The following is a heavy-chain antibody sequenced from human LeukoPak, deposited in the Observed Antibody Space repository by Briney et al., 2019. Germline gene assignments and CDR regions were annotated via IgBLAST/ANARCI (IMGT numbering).Heavy chain of an antibody. V-gene: IGHV4-59*01. J-gene: IGHJ4*02. CDR1: GGSISSYY. CDR3: AREGRHYYDSSGYYQYFDY. CDR2: IYYSGST. D-gene: IGHD3-22*01. Sequence: SETLSLTCTVSGGSISSYYWSWIRQPPGKGLEWIGYIYYSGSTNYNPPLKSRVTISVDTSKNQFSLKLSSVTAADTAVYYCAREGRHYYDSSGYYQYFDYWGQGTLVTVSS.